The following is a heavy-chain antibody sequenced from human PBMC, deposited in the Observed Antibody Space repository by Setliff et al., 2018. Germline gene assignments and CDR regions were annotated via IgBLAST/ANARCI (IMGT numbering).Heavy chain of an antibody. Sequence: PSETLSLTCAVSGGSISSSNWWSWVRQPPGKGLEWIANIHYNGNLYYNPSLKNRATISMDTSKIQFSLKLISVTAADTALYFCARRPTGPGAPFDIWGHGTMVTVSS. CDR1: GGSISSSNW. D-gene: IGHD3-10*01. J-gene: IGHJ3*02. CDR3: ARRPTGPGAPFDI. CDR2: IHYNGNL. V-gene: IGHV4-4*02.